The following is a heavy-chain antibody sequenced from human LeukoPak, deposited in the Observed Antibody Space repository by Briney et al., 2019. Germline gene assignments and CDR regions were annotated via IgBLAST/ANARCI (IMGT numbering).Heavy chain of an antibody. D-gene: IGHD4-23*01. J-gene: IGHJ4*02. Sequence: PWGSLRLSCAASGFTVSSYWMHWVGQAPGKGLVWVSRINRDGRTISYAGSVKGRFTISRDNTKNTLYLQMNSLRSEDTAVYYCARDSGGNSDYWGQGTLVTVSS. CDR1: GFTVSSYW. CDR3: ARDSGGNSDY. V-gene: IGHV3-74*01. CDR2: INRDGRTI.